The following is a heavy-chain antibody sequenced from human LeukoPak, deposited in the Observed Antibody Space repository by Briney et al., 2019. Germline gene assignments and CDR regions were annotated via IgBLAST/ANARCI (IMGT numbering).Heavy chain of an antibody. D-gene: IGHD2-8*01. CDR1: GYTFTSYY. Sequence: ASVKVSCKASGYTFTSYYMHWVRQAPGQGPEWMGIINPSGGSTSYAQKFQGRVTMTRDMSTSTVYMELSSLRSEDTAVYYCAGSLGYCTSNVCYLKYWGQGTLVTVSS. CDR2: INPSGGST. J-gene: IGHJ4*02. CDR3: AGSLGYCTSNVCYLKY. V-gene: IGHV1-46*01.